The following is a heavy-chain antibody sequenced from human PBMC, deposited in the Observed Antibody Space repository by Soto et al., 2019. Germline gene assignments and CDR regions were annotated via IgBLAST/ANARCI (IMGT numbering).Heavy chain of an antibody. Sequence: ASVKVSCKASGYTFTSYGISRVRQAPGQGLEGMGWISAYNGNTNYAQKLQGRVTMTTDTSTSPAYMELRSLRSDDTAVYYCARSYSSGWYVYKNAFDIWGQGTMVTVSS. CDR3: ARSYSSGWYVYKNAFDI. V-gene: IGHV1-18*04. D-gene: IGHD6-19*01. J-gene: IGHJ3*02. CDR2: ISAYNGNT. CDR1: GYTFTSYG.